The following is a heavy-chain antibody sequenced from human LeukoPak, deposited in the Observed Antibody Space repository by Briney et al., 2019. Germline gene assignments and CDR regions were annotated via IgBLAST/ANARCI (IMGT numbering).Heavy chain of an antibody. CDR1: GYSNSSGYY. J-gene: IGHJ4*02. D-gene: IGHD3-9*01. CDR2: MYHSGIT. Sequence: SETLSLTCAVSGYSNSSGYYGGWIRQPPGKGLEWIGSMYHSGITYYNPSLKSRVTISVDTSKNQFSLKLTSVTAADTAVYYCASLSYWGQGTLVTVSS. CDR3: ASLSY. V-gene: IGHV4-38-2*01.